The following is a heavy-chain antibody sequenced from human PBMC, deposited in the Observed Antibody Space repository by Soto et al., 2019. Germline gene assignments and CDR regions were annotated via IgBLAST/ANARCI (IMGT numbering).Heavy chain of an antibody. V-gene: IGHV4-39*01. J-gene: IGHJ5*02. D-gene: IGHD4-4*01. CDR2: IYYSGST. Sequence: QLQLQESGPGLVKPSETLSLTCSVSGGSISSSSYYWGWIRQPPGKGLEWIGNIYYSGSTYYNPSLKSRVTISVDTSKNQFSLKLSSVTAADTAVYYRARSEPYTNWFDPWGQGTLVTVSS. CDR1: GGSISSSSYY. CDR3: ARSEPYTNWFDP.